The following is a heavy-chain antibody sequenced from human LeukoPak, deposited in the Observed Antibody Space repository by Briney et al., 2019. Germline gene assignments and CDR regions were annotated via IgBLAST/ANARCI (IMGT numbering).Heavy chain of an antibody. J-gene: IGHJ4*02. CDR3: AREGAARPPPNWYFDN. D-gene: IGHD6-6*01. CDR2: IYTSGST. Sequence: PSETLSLICTVSGGSISSGSYYWIWIRQPAGKGLEWIGRIYTSGSTNYNPSLKSRVTISVDTSKNQFSLKLSSVTAADTTVYYCAREGAARPPPNWYFDNWGQGTLVTVSS. CDR1: GGSISSGSYY. V-gene: IGHV4-61*02.